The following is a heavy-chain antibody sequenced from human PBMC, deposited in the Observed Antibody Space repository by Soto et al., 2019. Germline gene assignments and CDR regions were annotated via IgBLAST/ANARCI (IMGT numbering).Heavy chain of an antibody. CDR1: GFTFSDYY. J-gene: IGHJ6*02. CDR3: ARDRYGSGSRYYYYYGMDV. Sequence: GGSLRLSCAASGFTFSDYYMSWIRQAPGKGLEWVSYISSSGSTIYYADSVKGRFTISRDNAKNSLYLQMNSLRAEDTAVYYCARDRYGSGSRYYYYYGMDVWGQGTTVTVSS. V-gene: IGHV3-11*01. CDR2: ISSSGSTI. D-gene: IGHD3-10*01.